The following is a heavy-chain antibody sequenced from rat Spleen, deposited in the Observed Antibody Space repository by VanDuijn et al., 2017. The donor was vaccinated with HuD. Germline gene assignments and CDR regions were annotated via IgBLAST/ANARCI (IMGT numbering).Heavy chain of an antibody. CDR2: TSYEGSST. J-gene: IGHJ1*01. V-gene: IGHV5-22*01. Sequence: FTFSDYYMAWVRQAPKKGLEWVASTSYEGSSTDYGDSVKGRFTISRDNAKSTLYLQMNSLRSEDTATYYCARQSHYWYFDFWGPGTMVTVSS. CDR1: FTFSDYY. D-gene: IGHD3-8*01. CDR3: ARQSHYWYFDF.